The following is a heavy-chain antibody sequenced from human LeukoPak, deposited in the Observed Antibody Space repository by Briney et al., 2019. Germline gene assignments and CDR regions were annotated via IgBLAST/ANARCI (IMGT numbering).Heavy chain of an antibody. V-gene: IGHV4-31*03. Sequence: SQTLSLTCTVSGGSISSGGYYWTWIRQHPGKGLEWIGNIYNSGSTYYNPSLKSRVTISVDTSKNQFSLKLSSATAADTAVYYCARQDYHGSGSLDYWGQGTLVTVSS. J-gene: IGHJ4*02. D-gene: IGHD3-10*01. CDR2: IYNSGST. CDR1: GGSISSGGYY. CDR3: ARQDYHGSGSLDY.